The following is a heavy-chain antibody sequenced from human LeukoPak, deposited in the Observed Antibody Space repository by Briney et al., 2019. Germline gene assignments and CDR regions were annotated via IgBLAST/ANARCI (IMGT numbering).Heavy chain of an antibody. Sequence: ASVKVSCKASGYTFTSYFMHWVRQAPGQGLEWMGIINPGGGSTTYAQKFQGRLTMTRDTSTSTFYMELSSLGSEDTAVYYCARAPPTVDVSDPWGQGTLVTVSS. J-gene: IGHJ5*02. V-gene: IGHV1-46*01. D-gene: IGHD6-19*01. CDR1: GYTFTSYF. CDR3: ARAPPTVDVSDP. CDR2: INPGGGST.